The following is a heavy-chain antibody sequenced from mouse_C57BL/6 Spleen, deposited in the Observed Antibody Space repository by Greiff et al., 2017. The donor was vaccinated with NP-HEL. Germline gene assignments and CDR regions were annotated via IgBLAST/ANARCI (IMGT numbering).Heavy chain of an antibody. V-gene: IGHV1-54*01. D-gene: IGHD3-2*02. Sequence: LQESGAELVRPGTSVKVSCKASGYAFTNYLIEWVKQRPGQGLEWIGVSNPGSGGTTYNEKFKGKATLTADKSSSTAYMQLSSLTSEDSAVYFCARSGDSSGLDYWGQGTTLTVSS. J-gene: IGHJ2*01. CDR1: GYAFTNYL. CDR2: SNPGSGGT. CDR3: ARSGDSSGLDY.